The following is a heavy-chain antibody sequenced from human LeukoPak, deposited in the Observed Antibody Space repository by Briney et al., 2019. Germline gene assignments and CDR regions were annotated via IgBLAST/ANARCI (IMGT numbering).Heavy chain of an antibody. Sequence: GGSLRLSCAASEFTFSFYWMTWVRQAPGKGLEWVANILPDGSEKYYLDSVKGRFTISRDNPTNSLYLQMSNLRAEDTAVYFCARGGGLDVWGQGATVTVSS. CDR2: ILPDGSEK. CDR1: EFTFSFYW. D-gene: IGHD3-16*01. J-gene: IGHJ6*02. V-gene: IGHV3-7*03. CDR3: ARGGGLDV.